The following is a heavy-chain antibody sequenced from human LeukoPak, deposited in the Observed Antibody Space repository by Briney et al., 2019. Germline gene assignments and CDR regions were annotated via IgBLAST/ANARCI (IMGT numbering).Heavy chain of an antibody. V-gene: IGHV3-23*01. Sequence: GGSLRLSCAASGFTFSNYGMSWVRQAPGKGLEWVSAISGSGGSTYYAVSVKGRFTISRDNSKNTLYLQMNSLRAEDTAVYYCAKDVTSYYYYYYGMDVWGQGTTVTVSS. CDR2: ISGSGGST. D-gene: IGHD3-16*01. J-gene: IGHJ6*02. CDR3: AKDVTSYYYYYYGMDV. CDR1: GFTFSNYG.